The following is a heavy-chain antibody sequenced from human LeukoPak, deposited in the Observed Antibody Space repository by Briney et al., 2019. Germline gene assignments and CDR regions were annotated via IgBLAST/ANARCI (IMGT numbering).Heavy chain of an antibody. D-gene: IGHD3-3*01. CDR2: ISAYNGNT. CDR1: GHTSTAYY. J-gene: IGHJ4*02. Sequence: ASVKVSCRASGHTSTAYYTFWVRQAPGQGLEWMGWISAYNGNTNYAQKLQGRVTMTTDTSTSTAYMELRSLRSDDTAVYYCARDRNYDFWSGYYRKSSFDYWGQGTLVTVSS. V-gene: IGHV1-18*04. CDR3: ARDRNYDFWSGYYRKSSFDY.